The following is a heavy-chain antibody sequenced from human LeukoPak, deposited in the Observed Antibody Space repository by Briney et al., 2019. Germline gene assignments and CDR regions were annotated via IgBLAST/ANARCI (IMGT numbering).Heavy chain of an antibody. CDR3: AREPYDYGDAEFDY. CDR2: IIPTLGIA. V-gene: IGHV1-69*04. Sequence: ASVKVSCKASGGTFSSYAISWVRQAPGQGLEWMGRIIPTLGIANYAQKFQGRVTITADKSTSTAYMELSSLRSEDTAVYYCAREPYDYGDAEFDYWGQGTLVTVSS. D-gene: IGHD4-17*01. J-gene: IGHJ4*02. CDR1: GGTFSSYA.